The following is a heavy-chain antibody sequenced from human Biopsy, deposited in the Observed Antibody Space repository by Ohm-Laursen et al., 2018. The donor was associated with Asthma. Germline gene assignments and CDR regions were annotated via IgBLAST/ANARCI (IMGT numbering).Heavy chain of an antibody. J-gene: IGHJ6*02. D-gene: IGHD3-3*01. CDR3: ARRITIFGVVQKDHGMDA. CDR2: ISYGGKT. V-gene: IGHV4-39*01. Sequence: TLSLTCAVSGGSMTPTSHYWDWIRQAPGKGLEWIGYISYGGKTSYNPSLKNRVTISRDTSKNQFSLMLTSVTAADTAVYFCARRITIFGVVQKDHGMDAWGQGTTVIVSS. CDR1: GGSMTPTSHY.